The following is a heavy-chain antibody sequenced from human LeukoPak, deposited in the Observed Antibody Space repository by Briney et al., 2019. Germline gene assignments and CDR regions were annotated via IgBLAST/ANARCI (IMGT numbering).Heavy chain of an antibody. CDR3: ATGRYIGYNGLFDI. J-gene: IGHJ3*02. D-gene: IGHD5-12*01. CDR1: GFTFNTYI. V-gene: IGHV3-23*01. Sequence: GGSLRLSCGACGFTFNTYIVSWVRQTPGKGLQWVSAISASGTTTYYADSVKGRFTISRDDSKNMLYLQMNSLTAEDTATYYCATGRYIGYNGLFDIWGQGTMVTVSS. CDR2: ISASGTTT.